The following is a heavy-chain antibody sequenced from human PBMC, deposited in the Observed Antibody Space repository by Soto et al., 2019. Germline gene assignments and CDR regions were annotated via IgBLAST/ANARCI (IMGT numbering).Heavy chain of an antibody. J-gene: IGHJ6*03. CDR1: GYTFTSCY. D-gene: IGHD1-1*01. CDR3: ARAGNAYYHYYLDV. Sequence: ASVKVSCKASGYTFTSCYMHWVRQAPGQGLEWVGIINPTDGSATYAQRFRGRVTMTRDTSTSTVYVELSSLRSDDTAVYFCARAGNAYYHYYLDVWGKGTKVTVSS. CDR2: INPTDGSA. V-gene: IGHV1-46*03.